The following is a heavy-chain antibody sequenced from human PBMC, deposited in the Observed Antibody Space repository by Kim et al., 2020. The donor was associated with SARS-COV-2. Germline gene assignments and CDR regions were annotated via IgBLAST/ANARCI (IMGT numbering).Heavy chain of an antibody. Sequence: AQKFQGRVTMTRDTSTSTVYMELSSLGSEDTAVYYCARDEDSSSRCGMDVWGQGTTVTVSS. V-gene: IGHV1-46*01. J-gene: IGHJ6*02. CDR3: ARDEDSSSRCGMDV. D-gene: IGHD6-13*01.